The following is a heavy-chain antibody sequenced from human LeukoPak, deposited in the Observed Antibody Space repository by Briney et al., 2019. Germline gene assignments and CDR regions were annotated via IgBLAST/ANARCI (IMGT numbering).Heavy chain of an antibody. CDR2: IKEDGTET. CDR1: GFMFSSNW. V-gene: IGHV3-7*03. D-gene: IGHD5-12*01. Sequence: GGSLRLSCAASGFMFSSNWMSWVRLAPGKGLEWVANIKEDGTETYYVDSVKGRFTISRDNAKNSLYLQMNSLRVEDTAVYYCAKGWDIVATAAFDYWGQGTLVTVSS. J-gene: IGHJ4*02. CDR3: AKGWDIVATAAFDY.